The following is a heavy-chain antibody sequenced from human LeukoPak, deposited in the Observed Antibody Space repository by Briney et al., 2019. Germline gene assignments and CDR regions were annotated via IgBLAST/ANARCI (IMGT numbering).Heavy chain of an antibody. V-gene: IGHV3-7*01. CDR1: GFTFSSYW. J-gene: IGHJ4*02. CDR2: IKQDGSEK. D-gene: IGHD3-22*01. CDR3: ARRASSLYYYDSSGPRGVYFDY. Sequence: GGSLRLSCAASGFTFSSYWMSWVRQAPGKGLEWVANIKQDGSEKYCVDSVKGRFTISRDNAKNSLYLQMNSLRAEDTAVYYCARRASSLYYYDSSGPRGVYFDYWGQGTLVTVSS.